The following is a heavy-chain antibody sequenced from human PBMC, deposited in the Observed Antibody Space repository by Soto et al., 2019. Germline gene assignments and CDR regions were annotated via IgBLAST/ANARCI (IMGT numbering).Heavy chain of an antibody. V-gene: IGHV3-21*04. Sequence: GGSLRLSCAASGFTFSSYSMNWVRQAPGKGLEWVSSISSSSSYIYYADSVKGRFTISRDNAKNSLYLQMNSLRSEDTAVYYCARVSLELAYRTPDPYYYGMDVWGQGTTVTVSS. CDR3: ARVSLELAYRTPDPYYYGMDV. CDR1: GFTFSSYS. D-gene: IGHD3-16*01. CDR2: ISSSSSYI. J-gene: IGHJ6*02.